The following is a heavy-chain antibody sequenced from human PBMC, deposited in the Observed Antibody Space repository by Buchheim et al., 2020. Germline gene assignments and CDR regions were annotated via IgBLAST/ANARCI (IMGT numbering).Heavy chain of an antibody. V-gene: IGHV4-34*01. D-gene: IGHD6-13*01. Sequence: QVQLQQWGAGLLKPSETLSLTCAVYGGSFSGYYWSWIRQPPGKGLEWIGEINHSGSTKYNTSLKSRVTISVDTSKKKFYLQLSSVTAADTAVYYCAGRGSSSWYFYYYYYGMDVWGQGTT. CDR2: INHSGST. CDR1: GGSFSGYY. CDR3: AGRGSSSWYFYYYYYGMDV. J-gene: IGHJ6*02.